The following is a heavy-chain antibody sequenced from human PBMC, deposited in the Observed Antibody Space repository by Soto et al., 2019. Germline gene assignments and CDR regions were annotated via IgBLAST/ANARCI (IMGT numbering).Heavy chain of an antibody. CDR1: AFTFSSSW. J-gene: IGHJ3*02. CDR3: ARDPFFGAFDI. V-gene: IGHV3-7*01. CDR2: INEDGSEK. D-gene: IGHD3-16*01. Sequence: EVHLVESGGGLVQPGGCLRLSCGAAAFTFSSSWMAWGRQAPGKGLEWVATINEDGSEKEYVDSVKGRFTISRDNAKNSLYLQMNTLRAEDTAVYYCARDPFFGAFDIWGQGTMVTVSS.